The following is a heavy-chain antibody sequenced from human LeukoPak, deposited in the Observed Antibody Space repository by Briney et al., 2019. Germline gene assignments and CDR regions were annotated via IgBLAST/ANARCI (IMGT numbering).Heavy chain of an antibody. D-gene: IGHD3-22*01. Sequence: PGGSLRLSCAASGFTFSSYGMSWVRQAPGKGLEWVSAISGSGGSTYYADSVKGRFTISRDNSKNTLYLQMNSLRAEDTAVYYCAKDPPLYYYDCSGLNRSPGDYWGQGTLVTVSS. V-gene: IGHV3-23*01. CDR3: AKDPPLYYYDCSGLNRSPGDY. J-gene: IGHJ4*02. CDR1: GFTFSSYG. CDR2: ISGSGGST.